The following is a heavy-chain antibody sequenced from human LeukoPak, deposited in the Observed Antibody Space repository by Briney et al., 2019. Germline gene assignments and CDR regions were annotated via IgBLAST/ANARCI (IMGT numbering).Heavy chain of an antibody. CDR1: GGSFSGYY. Sequence: SETLSLTCAVYGGSFSGYYWSWIRQPPGKGLEWIGEINHSGSTNYNSSLKSRVTISVDTSKNQFSLKLSSVTAADTAVYYCARGLRDYDSSGYYGFDYWGQGTLVTVSS. D-gene: IGHD3-22*01. V-gene: IGHV4-34*01. J-gene: IGHJ4*02. CDR3: ARGLRDYDSSGYYGFDY. CDR2: INHSGST.